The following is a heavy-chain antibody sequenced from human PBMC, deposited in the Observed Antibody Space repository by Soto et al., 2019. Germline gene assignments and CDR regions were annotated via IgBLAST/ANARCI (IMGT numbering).Heavy chain of an antibody. CDR3: DRWGYCSGGSCDSDYYYYGMDV. CDR1: GGTFSSYA. J-gene: IGHJ6*02. D-gene: IGHD2-15*01. CDR2: IIPIFGTA. Sequence: QVQLVQSGAEVKKPGSSVKVSCKASGGTFSSYAISWVRQAPGQGLEWMGGIIPIFGTANYAQKFQGRVTITADESPSTAYMELSSLRSEDTAVYYCDRWGYCSGGSCDSDYYYYGMDVWGQGTTVTVSS. V-gene: IGHV1-69*12.